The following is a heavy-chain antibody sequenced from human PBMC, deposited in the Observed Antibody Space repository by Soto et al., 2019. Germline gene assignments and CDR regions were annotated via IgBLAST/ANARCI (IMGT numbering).Heavy chain of an antibody. CDR1: GGSISSYY. CDR2: IYYSGST. D-gene: IGHD3-22*01. V-gene: IGHV4-59*01. J-gene: IGHJ2*01. CDR3: ARGYYYDSSGYYYWENYWYFDL. Sequence: PSETLSLTCTVSGGSISSYYWSWIRQPPGKGLEWIGYIYYSGSTNYNPSLKSRVIISVDTSKNQFSLKLSSVTAADTAVYYCARGYYYDSSGYYYWENYWYFDLWGRGTLVTXSS.